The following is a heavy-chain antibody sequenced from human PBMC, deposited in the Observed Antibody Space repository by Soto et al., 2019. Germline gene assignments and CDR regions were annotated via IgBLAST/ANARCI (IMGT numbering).Heavy chain of an antibody. Sequence: SETLSLTCAVSGGSFSGYYWGWVRQPPGKGLEWVGEINYSGSTNYNPSLKRRVTISVDTSKNQVSLKVTSVTAADTAMYYCARRNYFYALDVWGQGGTVTVSS. CDR1: GGSFSGYY. V-gene: IGHV4-34*01. J-gene: IGHJ6*02. CDR2: INYSGST. CDR3: ARRNYFYALDV.